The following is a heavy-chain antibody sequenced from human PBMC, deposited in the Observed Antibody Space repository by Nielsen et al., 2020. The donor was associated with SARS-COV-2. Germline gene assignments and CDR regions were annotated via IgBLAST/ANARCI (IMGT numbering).Heavy chain of an antibody. CDR2: INSDGSST. Sequence: GGSLRLSCAASGFTFSSYWMHWVRQAPGKGLVWVSRINSDGSSTSYADSVKGRFTISRDNAKNTLYLQMNSLRAEDTAVYYCARAGAKTEYYYYYGMDVWGQGTTVTVSS. V-gene: IGHV3-74*01. D-gene: IGHD1-26*01. CDR3: ARAGAKTEYYYYYGMDV. J-gene: IGHJ6*02. CDR1: GFTFSSYW.